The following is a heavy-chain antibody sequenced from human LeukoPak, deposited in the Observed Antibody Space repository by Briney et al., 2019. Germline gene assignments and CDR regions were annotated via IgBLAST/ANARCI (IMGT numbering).Heavy chain of an antibody. J-gene: IGHJ6*03. CDR2: IFYSGST. CDR3: ARVQEGYYYYMDV. V-gene: IGHV4-59*11. Sequence: SETLSLTCTVSGGSISSHYWSWIRQPPGKGLEWIGYIFYSGSTNYNPSLKSRVTISIDTSKNQFSLKLSSVTAADTAVYYCARVQEGYYYYMDVWGKGTTVTVSS. CDR1: GGSISSHY.